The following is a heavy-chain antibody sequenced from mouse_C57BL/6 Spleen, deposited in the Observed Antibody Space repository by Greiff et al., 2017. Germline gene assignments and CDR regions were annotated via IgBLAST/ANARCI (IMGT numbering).Heavy chain of an antibody. CDR3: TREGVYYGSSYGYFDY. J-gene: IGHJ2*01. CDR1: GYTFTDYE. CDR2: IDPETGGT. Sequence: VQRVESGAELVRPGASVTLSCKASGYTFTDYEMHWVKQTPVHGLEWIGAIDPETGGTAYNQKFKGKAILTADKSSSTAYMELRSLTSEDSAVYYCTREGVYYGSSYGYFDYWGQGTTLTVSS. V-gene: IGHV1-15*01. D-gene: IGHD1-1*01.